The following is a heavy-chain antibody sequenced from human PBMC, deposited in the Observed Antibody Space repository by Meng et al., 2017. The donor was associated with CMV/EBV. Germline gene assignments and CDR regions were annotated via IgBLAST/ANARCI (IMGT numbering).Heavy chain of an antibody. V-gene: IGHV4-39*07. D-gene: IGHD3-3*01. CDR2: IYYSGST. J-gene: IGHJ4*02. CDR1: SISSSSYY. Sequence: SISSSSYYCGWIRQPPGKGLEWIGSIYYSGSTYYNPSLKSRVTISVDTSKNQFSLKLSSVTAADTAVYYCASGNYDFWSGYYTGIDYWGQGTLVTVSS. CDR3: ASGNYDFWSGYYTGIDY.